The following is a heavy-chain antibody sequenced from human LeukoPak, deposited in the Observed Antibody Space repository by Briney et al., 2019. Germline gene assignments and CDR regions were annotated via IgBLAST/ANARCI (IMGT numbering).Heavy chain of an antibody. D-gene: IGHD3-10*01. CDR1: GFTFSSYS. CDR2: ISGSGSVS. CDR3: ARDGGFGFLAAFDI. J-gene: IGHJ3*02. Sequence: GGSLRLSCAASGFTFSSYSMDWVRQAPGKGLEWISYISGSGSVSYYEDSVKGRFTISRDNAKNSLYLQMNSLRDEDTALYYCARDGGFGFLAAFDIWGQGTMVTVSS. V-gene: IGHV3-48*02.